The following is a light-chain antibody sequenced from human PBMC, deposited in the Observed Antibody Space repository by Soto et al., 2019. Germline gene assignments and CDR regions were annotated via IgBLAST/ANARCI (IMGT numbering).Light chain of an antibody. Sequence: DIKMPPSPSTLPASVADRATIPCRASQSISSWLAWYQQKPGKAPKILIYDASSLESGVPSRFSGSGSGTEFTLTISSLQPDEFATDDCQQYNSYYTFGQGTKVDI. J-gene: IGKJ2*01. CDR1: QSISSW. V-gene: IGKV1-5*01. CDR2: DAS. CDR3: QQYNSYYT.